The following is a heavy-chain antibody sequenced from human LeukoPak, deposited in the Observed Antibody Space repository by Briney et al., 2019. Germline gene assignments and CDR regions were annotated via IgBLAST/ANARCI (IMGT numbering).Heavy chain of an antibody. CDR1: GFTFDDYA. CDR2: INWNSGSI. V-gene: IGHV3-9*01. D-gene: IGHD6-19*01. Sequence: PGGSLRLSCAASGFTFDDYAMHWVRQVPGKGLEWVSGINWNSGSIGYADSVRGRFTISRDNGKNSLYLQMNSLTPEDTALYYCAKDRSSGWYYFDSRGQGTLVTVSS. CDR3: AKDRSSGWYYFDS. J-gene: IGHJ4*02.